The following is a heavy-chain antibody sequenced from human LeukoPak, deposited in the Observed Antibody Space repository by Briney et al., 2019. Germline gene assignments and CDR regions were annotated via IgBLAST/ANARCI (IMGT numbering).Heavy chain of an antibody. V-gene: IGHV4-59*01. CDR1: GGSISSYY. J-gene: IGHJ4*02. Sequence: SETLSLTCTVSGGSISSYYWSWIRQPPGKGLGWVGYIYYSGSTNYNPSLKSRVTISVDTSKNQFSLKLSSVIAADTAVYYCARESGYDRDFDYWGQGTLVTVSS. CDR3: ARESGYDRDFDY. D-gene: IGHD5-12*01. CDR2: IYYSGST.